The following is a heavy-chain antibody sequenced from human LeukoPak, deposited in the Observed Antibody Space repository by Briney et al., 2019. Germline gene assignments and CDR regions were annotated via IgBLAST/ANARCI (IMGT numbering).Heavy chain of an antibody. CDR2: IYYSGST. J-gene: IGHJ4*02. D-gene: IGHD6-13*01. CDR3: ARVKGTYSSSWYVDY. Sequence: PSETLSLTCTVSGGSISSGDYYWSWIRQPPGKGLEWIGYIYYSGSTYYNPSLKSRVTISVDTSKNQFSLKLSSVTAADTAVYYCARVKGTYSSSWYVDYWGQGTLVTVSS. V-gene: IGHV4-30-4*01. CDR1: GGSISSGDYY.